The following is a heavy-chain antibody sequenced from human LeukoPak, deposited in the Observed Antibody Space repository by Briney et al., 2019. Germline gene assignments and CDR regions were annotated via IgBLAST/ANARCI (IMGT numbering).Heavy chain of an antibody. CDR2: IYYSGST. J-gene: IGHJ4*02. D-gene: IGHD2-2*01. Sequence: SQTLSLTCTVSGGSISSGGYYWSWIRQHPGKGLEWIEYIYYSGSTYYNPSLKSRVTISVDTSKNQFSLKLSSVTAADTAVYYCARGKRDIVVVPAAIFDYWGQGTLVTVSS. V-gene: IGHV4-31*03. CDR3: ARGKRDIVVVPAAIFDY. CDR1: GGSISSGGYY.